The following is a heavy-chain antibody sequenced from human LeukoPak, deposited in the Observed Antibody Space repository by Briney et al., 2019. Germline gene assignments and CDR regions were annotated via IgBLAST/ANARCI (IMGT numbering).Heavy chain of an antibody. V-gene: IGHV3-21*01. CDR3: AREQWSRLD. D-gene: IGHD2-8*01. CDR2: ISSSSSYI. CDR1: GFTFSSYS. J-gene: IGHJ4*02. Sequence: GGSLRLSCAASGFTFSSYSMKWVRQAPGKGLEWVSSISSSSSYIYYADSVKGRFTISRDNARNSLYLQMSSLRPEDTAVYYCAREQWSRLDWGQGTLVTVSS.